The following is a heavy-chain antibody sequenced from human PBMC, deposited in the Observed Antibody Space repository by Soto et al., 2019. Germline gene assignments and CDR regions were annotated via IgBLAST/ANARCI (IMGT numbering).Heavy chain of an antibody. CDR3: ARDPAESLPNA. CDR1: GDSISTYY. Sequence: QLQLQESGPGLVKPSETLSLTCTVSGDSISTYYWSWIRQPAGKGLEWIGRISPSGSTKYNPSLKSRVTMSVDTSKNQFSLKVTSVTAADTAVYYCARDPAESLPNAWGQGTLVTVSS. V-gene: IGHV4-4*07. CDR2: ISPSGST. J-gene: IGHJ5*02. D-gene: IGHD3-16*02.